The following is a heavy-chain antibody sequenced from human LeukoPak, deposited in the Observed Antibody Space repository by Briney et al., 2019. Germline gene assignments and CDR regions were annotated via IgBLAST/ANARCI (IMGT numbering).Heavy chain of an antibody. J-gene: IGHJ4*02. Sequence: GESLKISCKVAGYTFTGYWVAWVRQMPGKGLEWMGIIYPGNSETRYSPSVQGQVTISVDKSITTAYLQWSSLKASDTAMYYCARGRYCDSTSCQRFDSWGQGTLVTVSS. CDR3: ARGRYCDSTSCQRFDS. V-gene: IGHV5-51*01. D-gene: IGHD2-2*01. CDR2: IYPGNSET. CDR1: GYTFTGYW.